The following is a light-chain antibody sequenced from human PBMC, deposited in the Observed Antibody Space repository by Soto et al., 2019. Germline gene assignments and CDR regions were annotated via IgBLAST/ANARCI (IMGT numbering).Light chain of an antibody. Sequence: ETVLTQSPGPLSLSPGERATLSCRASQSVSSSYLAWYQQKPGQAPRLLIYGASSRATGIPDRFSGSGSGTDFTLTISRLEPEDFAVYYCQQYGSSPRSFGQGTKLEIK. CDR3: QQYGSSPRS. V-gene: IGKV3-20*01. J-gene: IGKJ2*01. CDR1: QSVSSSY. CDR2: GAS.